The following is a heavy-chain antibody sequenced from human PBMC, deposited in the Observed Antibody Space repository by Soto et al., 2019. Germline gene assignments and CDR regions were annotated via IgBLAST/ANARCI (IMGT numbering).Heavy chain of an antibody. D-gene: IGHD3-22*01. J-gene: IGHJ5*02. Sequence: KPSETLSLTCTVSGGSISSGDYYWSWIRQPPGKGLEWIGYIYYSGSTYYNPSLKSRVTISVDTSKNQFSLKLSSVTAADTAVYYCVRENYYDSSGNNWFDPWGQGTLVTVSS. CDR3: VRENYYDSSGNNWFDP. CDR1: GGSISSGDYY. CDR2: IYYSGST. V-gene: IGHV4-30-4*01.